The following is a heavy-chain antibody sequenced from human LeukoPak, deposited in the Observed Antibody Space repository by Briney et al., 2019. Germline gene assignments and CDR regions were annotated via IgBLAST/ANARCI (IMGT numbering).Heavy chain of an antibody. CDR3: TKIGGSGLLYYFDS. J-gene: IGHJ4*02. D-gene: IGHD2-15*01. Sequence: PGGSLRLSCAASGFTVSSNYMSWVRQAPGKGLEWVSVIYSGGSTYYADSVKGRFTISRDNSKNTLYLQMNSLRDEDTAVYYCTKIGGSGLLYYFDSWGQGTLVTVSS. CDR2: IYSGGST. V-gene: IGHV3-66*01. CDR1: GFTVSSNY.